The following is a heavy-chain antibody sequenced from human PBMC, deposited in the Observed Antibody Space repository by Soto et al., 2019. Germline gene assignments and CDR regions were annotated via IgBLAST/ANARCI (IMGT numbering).Heavy chain of an antibody. V-gene: IGHV4-61*01. CDR3: ARDLVHYDFWSGYYNWFDP. CDR1: GGSVSSGSYY. D-gene: IGHD3-3*01. CDR2: IYYSGST. J-gene: IGHJ5*02. Sequence: PSETLSLTCTVSGGSVSSGSYYWSWIRQPPGKGLEWIGYIYYSGSTNYNPSLKSRVTISVDTSKNQFSLKLSSVTAADTAVYYCARDLVHYDFWSGYYNWFDPWGQGTLVTVSS.